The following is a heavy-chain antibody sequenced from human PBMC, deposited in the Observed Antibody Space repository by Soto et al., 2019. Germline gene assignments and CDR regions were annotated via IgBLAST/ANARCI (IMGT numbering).Heavy chain of an antibody. CDR2: ISGDGVTT. CDR3: AREYYGLLTGYYTDY. D-gene: IGHD3-9*01. V-gene: IGHV3-74*01. Sequence: EVQLVESGGDLVQRGGSLRLSCAASGFPFSSYWMHWVRHTPGKGLDWVARISGDGVTTYYADSVTGRFTVSRDNAKNTLSLKISGLRAEDTADYYCAREYYGLLTGYYTDYWGQGPLVSVSS. J-gene: IGHJ4*02. CDR1: GFPFSSYW.